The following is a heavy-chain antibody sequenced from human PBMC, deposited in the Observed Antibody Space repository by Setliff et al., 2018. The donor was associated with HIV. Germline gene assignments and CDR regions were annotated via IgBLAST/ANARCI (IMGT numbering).Heavy chain of an antibody. D-gene: IGHD3-3*01. CDR2: INPHSGDT. CDR1: GYTFTGYY. CDR3: ARAPTLFGVEYYYYFGMDV. J-gene: IGHJ6*02. V-gene: IGHV1-2*02. Sequence: ASVKVSCKASGYTFTGYYMHWVRQAPGQGLEWMGWINPHSGDTNYAQKFQDRVTMTRDTSVNIAYMQLSRLRSDDTAVYYCARAPTLFGVEYYYYFGMDVWGQGTTGTV.